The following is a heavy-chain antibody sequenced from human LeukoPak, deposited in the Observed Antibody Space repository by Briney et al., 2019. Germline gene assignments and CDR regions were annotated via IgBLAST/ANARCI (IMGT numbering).Heavy chain of an antibody. Sequence: GGSLRLSCTVSGFSLSSYAMSWVRRAPGKGLEWVSATSSSDAGKYYADSVRGRFTISRDNSRNTMYLQMNSLRAEDAAVYYCAKAPVTSCRGAFCYPFDSWGQGTVGTVSS. CDR2: TSSSDAGK. V-gene: IGHV3-23*01. J-gene: IGHJ4*02. D-gene: IGHD2-15*01. CDR1: GFSLSSYA. CDR3: AKAPVTSCRGAFCYPFDS.